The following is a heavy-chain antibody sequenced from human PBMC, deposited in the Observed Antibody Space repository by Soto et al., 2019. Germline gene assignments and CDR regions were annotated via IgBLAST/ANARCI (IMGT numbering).Heavy chain of an antibody. J-gene: IGHJ5*02. V-gene: IGHV4-59*01. CDR1: GGAFRSYF. Sequence: QVRLQESGPQLVKPSATLSLTCTVSGGAFRSYFWSWIRQPPGKGLEWIGNIHSSGKSNYNPSFKSRVSMSIDPSKNRFSVRLTSVTAADTAVYYCARDDPFAPWGQGMLVTVSS. CDR2: IHSSGKS. CDR3: ARDDPFAP.